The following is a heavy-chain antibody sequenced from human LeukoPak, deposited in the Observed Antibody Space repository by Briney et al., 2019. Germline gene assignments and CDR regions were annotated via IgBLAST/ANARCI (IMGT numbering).Heavy chain of an antibody. Sequence: PSETLSLTCAVYGGSFSGYYWSWIRQPPGKGLEWIGEINHSGSTNYNPSLKSRVTISVDTSKNQFSLKLSSVTAADTAVYYCARSGSFNHDAFDIWGQGTMVTVSS. CDR3: ARSGSFNHDAFDI. CDR1: GGSFSGYY. CDR2: INHSGST. J-gene: IGHJ3*02. V-gene: IGHV4-34*01. D-gene: IGHD1-26*01.